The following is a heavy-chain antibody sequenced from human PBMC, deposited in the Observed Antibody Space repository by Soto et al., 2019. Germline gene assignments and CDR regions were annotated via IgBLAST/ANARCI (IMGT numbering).Heavy chain of an antibody. CDR1: GFTFSSSW. J-gene: IGHJ4*02. CDR3: AKLSNSATPLDC. Sequence: GGSLRLSCAASGFTFSSSWMHWVRQPPGKGPVWVSGINGDGSRTSYADSVKGRFTISRDNAKNTLYLQVNSLRAEDTAVYYCAKLSNSATPLDCWGQGTLVTVSS. V-gene: IGHV3-74*01. CDR2: INGDGSRT.